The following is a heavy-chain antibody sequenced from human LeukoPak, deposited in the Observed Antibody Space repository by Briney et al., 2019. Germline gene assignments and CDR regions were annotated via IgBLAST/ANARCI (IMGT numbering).Heavy chain of an antibody. V-gene: IGHV3-11*01. CDR1: GFTFSDYY. CDR3: ARGPGRGYSYGAYFDY. CDR2: ISSSGTTI. Sequence: GGSLRLSCAASGFTFSDYYMSWIRQAPGKGLEWVSYISSSGTTIYYADSVKGRFTISRDNAKNSLYLQMNSLRAEGTAVYYCARGPGRGYSYGAYFDYWGQGTLVTVSS. D-gene: IGHD5-18*01. J-gene: IGHJ4*02.